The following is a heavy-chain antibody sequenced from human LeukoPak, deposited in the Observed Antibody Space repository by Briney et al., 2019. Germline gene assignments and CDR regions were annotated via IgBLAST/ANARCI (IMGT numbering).Heavy chain of an antibody. Sequence: PGGSLRLSCVASGFTFSSHWMHWVRQAPGKGLVWVSHIKSDGSFTNYADSVKGRFTISRDKAKNTLYLQMNSLRPEDTAVYYCARGTGAFDIWGKGTKVTVSS. CDR1: GFTFSSHW. J-gene: IGHJ3*02. D-gene: IGHD1-1*01. V-gene: IGHV3-74*01. CDR3: ARGTGAFDI. CDR2: IKSDGSFT.